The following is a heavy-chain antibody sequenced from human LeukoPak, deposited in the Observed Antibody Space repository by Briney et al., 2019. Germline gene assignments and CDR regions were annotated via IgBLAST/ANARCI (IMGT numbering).Heavy chain of an antibody. J-gene: IGHJ4*02. CDR3: AKERGYSGSSLDY. D-gene: IGHD1-26*01. V-gene: IGHV3-23*01. CDR1: GFTFSSYA. CDR2: ISGSGDST. Sequence: GGSLRLSCAASGFTFSSYAMNWVRQAPGKGLEWVSSISGSGDSTYYVDSVKGRFTISRDISKNTLYLQMNSLRAEDTALYYCAKERGYSGSSLDYWGQGTLVTVSS.